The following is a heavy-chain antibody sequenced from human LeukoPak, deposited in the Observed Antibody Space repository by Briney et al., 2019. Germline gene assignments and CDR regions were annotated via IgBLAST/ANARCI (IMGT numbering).Heavy chain of an antibody. J-gene: IGHJ4*02. Sequence: ASVTVSCKASGGTFSSYAISWVRQAPGQGLEWMGGIIPIFGTANYAQKFQGRVTITADESTSTAYMELSSLRSEDTAVYYCARRKQLWLGIFDYWGQGTLVTVSS. CDR3: ARRKQLWLGIFDY. D-gene: IGHD5-18*01. CDR2: IIPIFGTA. V-gene: IGHV1-69*13. CDR1: GGTFSSYA.